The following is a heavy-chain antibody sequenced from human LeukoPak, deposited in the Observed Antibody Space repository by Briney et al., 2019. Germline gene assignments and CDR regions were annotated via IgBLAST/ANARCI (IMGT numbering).Heavy chain of an antibody. D-gene: IGHD2-15*01. V-gene: IGHV3-23*01. J-gene: IGHJ4*02. CDR3: AKEVVLGFGTSAIDY. Sequence: GGSLRLSCAASGFTFSNYAMSWVRQAPGKGLECVSHITGSGGSTYYADSVKGRFTISRDTSKSTLYLQMNSLRAEDTAVYYCAKEVVLGFGTSAIDYWGQGTLVTVSS. CDR1: GFTFSNYA. CDR2: ITGSGGST.